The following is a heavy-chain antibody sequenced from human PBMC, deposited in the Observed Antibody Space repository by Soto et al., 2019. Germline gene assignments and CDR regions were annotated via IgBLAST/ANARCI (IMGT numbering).Heavy chain of an antibody. J-gene: IGHJ6*02. CDR3: ATKGFYGSGKGYYYYGMDV. CDR2: IIPIFGTA. V-gene: IGHV1-69*13. Sequence: GASVKVSCKSSGCTFSSYAISCVRQAPGQGLEWMGGIIPIFGTANYAQKFQGRVTITADESTSTAYMELSSLRSEDTAVYYCATKGFYGSGKGYYYYGMDVRGQGTTVTVSS. D-gene: IGHD3-10*01. CDR1: GCTFSSYA.